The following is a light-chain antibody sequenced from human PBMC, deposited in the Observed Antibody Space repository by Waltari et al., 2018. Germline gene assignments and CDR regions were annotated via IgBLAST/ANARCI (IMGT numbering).Light chain of an antibody. J-gene: IGLJ2*01. CDR1: GLARKY. V-gene: IGLV3-1*01. Sequence: SSELTQPPSVSVSPGQTATITCSGDGLARKYASWYQQTPGQAPTLLIYQDNKRPSGIPERFSGSVYGDTATLTISGTQSVDEADYYCQAWGTSVVIFGGGTKLTVL. CDR2: QDN. CDR3: QAWGTSVVI.